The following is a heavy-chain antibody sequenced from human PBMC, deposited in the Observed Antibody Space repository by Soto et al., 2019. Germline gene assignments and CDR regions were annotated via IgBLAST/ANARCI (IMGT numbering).Heavy chain of an antibody. Sequence: PGGSLSLSCVASGFSFSSQAMHWVRQAPGKGLEWVAAISNDGNRQLYADSVKDRFTISRDNSRNTLDLQMNNLRTEDTGVYFCARDIYSYGSVGTPDIWGQGTMVTVSS. V-gene: IGHV3-30-3*01. J-gene: IGHJ3*02. CDR1: GFSFSSQA. CDR2: ISNDGNRQ. D-gene: IGHD5-18*01. CDR3: ARDIYSYGSVGTPDI.